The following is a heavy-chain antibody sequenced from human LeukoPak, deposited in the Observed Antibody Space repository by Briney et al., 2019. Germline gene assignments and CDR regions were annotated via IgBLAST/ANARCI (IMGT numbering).Heavy chain of an antibody. V-gene: IGHV3-7*01. CDR2: IKQDGSEK. CDR1: GFTFRSYE. Sequence: GGSLRLSCAASGFTFRSYEMNWVRQAPGKGLEWVANIKQDGSEKYYVDSVKGRFTISRDNAKNSLYLQMNSLRAEDTAVYYCARSTSSSAGYWGQGTLVTVSS. J-gene: IGHJ4*02. D-gene: IGHD6-13*01. CDR3: ARSTSSSAGY.